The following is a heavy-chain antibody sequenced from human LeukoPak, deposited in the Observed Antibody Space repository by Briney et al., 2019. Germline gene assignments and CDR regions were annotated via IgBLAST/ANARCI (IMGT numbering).Heavy chain of an antibody. CDR3: ARGGPYGDPYTF. V-gene: IGHV4-30-4*01. CDR1: GASITDSGYY. J-gene: IGHJ4*02. Sequence: SETLSLTCSVSGASITDSGYYWSWIRQPPGKGLELIGFVPFGGGTYYSPSLMSRVTISQDTSKNQFSLSLTSVTAADTAVYFCARGGPYGDPYTFWGQGRMIAVS. CDR2: VPFGGGT. D-gene: IGHD4-17*01.